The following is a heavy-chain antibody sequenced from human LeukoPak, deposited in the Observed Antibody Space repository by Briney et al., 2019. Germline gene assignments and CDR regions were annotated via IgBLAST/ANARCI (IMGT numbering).Heavy chain of an antibody. D-gene: IGHD6-13*01. Sequence: PGGSLRLSCAASGFTFSSYAMSWVRQAPGKGLERVSAISGSGGSTYYADSVKGRFTISRDNSKNTLYLQMNSLRAEDTAVYYCAKSSSLIGWFDPWGQGTLVTVSS. V-gene: IGHV3-23*01. CDR3: AKSSSLIGWFDP. CDR2: ISGSGGST. CDR1: GFTFSSYA. J-gene: IGHJ5*02.